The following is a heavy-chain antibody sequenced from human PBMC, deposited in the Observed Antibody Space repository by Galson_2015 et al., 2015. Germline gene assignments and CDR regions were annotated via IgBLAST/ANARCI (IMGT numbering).Heavy chain of an antibody. CDR3: ARDRGYYDSSGYYPSFDY. J-gene: IGHJ4*02. Sequence: SLRLSCAASGFTFSSYWMSWVRQAPGKGLEWVANIKKDGSEKYYVDSVKGRFTISRDNAKNSLSLQMNSLGAEDTAVYYCARDRGYYDSSGYYPSFDYWGQGTLVTVSS. V-gene: IGHV3-7*01. CDR1: GFTFSSYW. CDR2: IKKDGSEK. D-gene: IGHD3-22*01.